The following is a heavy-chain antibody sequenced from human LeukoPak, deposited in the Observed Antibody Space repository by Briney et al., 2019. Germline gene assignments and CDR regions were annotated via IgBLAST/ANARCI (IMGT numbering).Heavy chain of an antibody. D-gene: IGHD3-16*01. CDR2: IIPIFGTA. V-gene: IGHV1-69*13. CDR1: GGTFSSYA. CDR3: ARGQTIGHWFQH. Sequence: ASVKVSCKASGGTFSSYAISWVPQAPGQGLEWMGGIIPIFGTANYAQKFQGRVTITADESTSTAYMELSSLRSEDTAVYYCARGQTIGHWFQHWGQGTLVTVSS. J-gene: IGHJ1*01.